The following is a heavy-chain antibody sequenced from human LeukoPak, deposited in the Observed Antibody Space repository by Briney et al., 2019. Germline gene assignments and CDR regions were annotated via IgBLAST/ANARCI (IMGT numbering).Heavy chain of an antibody. CDR3: AGLQYSSSSANFDY. CDR1: GGSISSYY. V-gene: IGHV4-59*01. Sequence: PSETLSLTCSVSGGSISSYYWSWIRQPPGKGLEWIGYIYYSGSTNYNPSLKSRVTISVDTSKNQFSLKLSSVTAADTAVYYCAGLQYSSSSANFDYWGQGTLVTVSS. J-gene: IGHJ4*02. CDR2: IYYSGST. D-gene: IGHD6-6*01.